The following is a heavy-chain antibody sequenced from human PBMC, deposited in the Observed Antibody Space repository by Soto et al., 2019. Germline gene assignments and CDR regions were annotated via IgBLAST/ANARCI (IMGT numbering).Heavy chain of an antibody. CDR1: GFTFSDYY. Sequence: WGSLRLSCASSGFTFSDYYMSWIRQAPGKGLEWVSYISSSGSTIYYADSVKGRFTISRDNAKNSLYLQMNSLRAEDTAVYYCARDLSGYDSDYFDYWGQGTLVTVSS. D-gene: IGHD5-12*01. CDR2: ISSSGSTI. CDR3: ARDLSGYDSDYFDY. J-gene: IGHJ4*02. V-gene: IGHV3-11*01.